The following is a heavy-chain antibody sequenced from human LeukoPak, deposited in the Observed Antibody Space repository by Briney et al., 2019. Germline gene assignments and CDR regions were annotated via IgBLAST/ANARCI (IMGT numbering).Heavy chain of an antibody. V-gene: IGHV4-34*01. J-gene: IGHJ4*02. Sequence: SETLSLTCAVYGGSFSGYYWSWIRQLPGKGLEWIGEINHSGSTNYNPSLKSRVTISVDTSKNQFSLKLSSVTAADTAVYYCARGRSNIVVVTASHDYWGQGTLVTVSS. CDR3: ARGRSNIVVVTASHDY. CDR1: GGSFSGYY. CDR2: INHSGST. D-gene: IGHD2-21*02.